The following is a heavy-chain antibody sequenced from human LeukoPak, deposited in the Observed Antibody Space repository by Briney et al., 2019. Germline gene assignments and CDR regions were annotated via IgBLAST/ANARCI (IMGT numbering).Heavy chain of an antibody. CDR3: ARDLAIAAAADKGLDY. CDR1: GFTFSSYA. J-gene: IGHJ4*02. Sequence: GGSLRLSCAASGFTFSSYAMSWVRQAPGKGLEWVSAISGSGGSTYYADSVKGRFTISRDNAKNSLYLQMNSLRAEDTAVYYCARDLAIAAAADKGLDYWGQGTLVTVSS. D-gene: IGHD6-13*01. CDR2: ISGSGGST. V-gene: IGHV3-23*01.